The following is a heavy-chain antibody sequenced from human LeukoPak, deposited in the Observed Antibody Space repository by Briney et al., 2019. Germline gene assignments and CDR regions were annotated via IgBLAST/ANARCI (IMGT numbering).Heavy chain of an antibody. CDR2: INPNSGGT. V-gene: IGHV1-2*04. CDR1: GYTFTGYY. CDR3: VRQDYGDVVDY. J-gene: IGHJ4*02. Sequence: ASVKVSCKASGYTFTGYYMHWVRQAPGQGLEWMGWINPNSGGTNYAQKFQGWVTMTRDTSISTAYMELRSLRSDDTAVYYCVRQDYGDVVDYWGQGTLVTVSS. D-gene: IGHD4-17*01.